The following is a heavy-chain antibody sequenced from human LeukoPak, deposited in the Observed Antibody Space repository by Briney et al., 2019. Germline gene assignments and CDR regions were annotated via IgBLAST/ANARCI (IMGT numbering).Heavy chain of an antibody. CDR2: ISYDGSNK. CDR3: ARYSSSWGLFDY. J-gene: IGHJ4*02. Sequence: PGGTLRLSCAVSGVTFSSDAMHWVRQAPRKGMGWVAVISYDGSNKYYADSVKGRFTISRDNSKNTLYLQMNSLRAEDTAVYYCARYSSSWGLFDYWGQGTLVTVSS. CDR1: GVTFSSDA. V-gene: IGHV3-30*04. D-gene: IGHD6-13*01.